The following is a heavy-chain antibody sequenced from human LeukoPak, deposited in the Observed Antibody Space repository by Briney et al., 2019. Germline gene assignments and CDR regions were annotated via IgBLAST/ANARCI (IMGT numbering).Heavy chain of an antibody. CDR3: AKTGYSSGWWGDFQH. D-gene: IGHD6-19*01. CDR2: ISGSGGST. V-gene: IGHV3-23*01. CDR1: GFTFSSYA. Sequence: GGSLRLSCAASGFTFSSYAMHWVRQAPGKGLEWVSAISGSGGSTYYADSVKGRFTISRDNSKNTLYLQMNSLRAEDTAVYYCAKTGYSSGWWGDFQHWGQGTLVTVSS. J-gene: IGHJ1*01.